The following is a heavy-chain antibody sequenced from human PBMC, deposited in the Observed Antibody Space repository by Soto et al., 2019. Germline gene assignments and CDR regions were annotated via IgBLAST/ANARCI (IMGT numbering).Heavy chain of an antibody. CDR1: GYTLTELS. J-gene: IGHJ4*02. CDR2: FDPEDGET. V-gene: IGHV1-24*01. CDR3: ATAPYDFWSGRGGYFDY. Sequence: ASVKVSCKVSGYTLTELSMHWVRQAPGKGLEWMGGFDPEDGETIYAQKFQGRVTMTEDTSTDTAYMELSSLRSEDAAVYYCATAPYDFWSGRGGYFDYWGQGTLVTVSS. D-gene: IGHD3-3*01.